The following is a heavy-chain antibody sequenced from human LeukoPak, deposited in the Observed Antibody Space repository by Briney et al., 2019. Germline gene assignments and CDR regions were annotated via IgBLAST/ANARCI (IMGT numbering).Heavy chain of an antibody. D-gene: IGHD6-13*01. CDR3: ARDRFEGYSASYYFDY. CDR2: INPNSGAT. J-gene: IGHJ4*02. Sequence: ASVKVSCKTSGYTFTSYHMHWVRQAPGQGLEWMGWINPNSGATNYAQKFQGRVTMTRDTSISTAYMELSSLRSDDTAVYYCARDRFEGYSASYYFDYWGQGTLITVSS. V-gene: IGHV1-2*02. CDR1: GYTFTSYH.